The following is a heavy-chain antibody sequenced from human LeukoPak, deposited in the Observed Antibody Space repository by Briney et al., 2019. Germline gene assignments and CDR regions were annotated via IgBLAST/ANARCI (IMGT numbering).Heavy chain of an antibody. CDR2: TYDRSKWYR. CDR3: ARDLSGIFDP. D-gene: IGHD3-16*02. CDR1: GDSVSDNRAA. J-gene: IGHJ5*02. V-gene: IGHV6-1*01. Sequence: SQTLSLTCAISGDSVSDNRAAWNWIRQSPSRGLEWLGRTYDRSKWYRDYAVSVKTRIAINPDTSKNQFFLQVNSVTPEDTAVYYCARDLSGIFDPWGQGTLVTVSS.